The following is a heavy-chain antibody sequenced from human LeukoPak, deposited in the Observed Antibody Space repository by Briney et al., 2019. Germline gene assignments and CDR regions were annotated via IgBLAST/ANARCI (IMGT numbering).Heavy chain of an antibody. CDR1: GYTFTGCY. CDR3: ARVRPGVAAAGTLSDY. J-gene: IGHJ4*02. V-gene: IGHV1-2*02. D-gene: IGHD6-13*01. Sequence: ASVKVSCKASGYTFTGCYMHWVRQAPGQGLEWMGWINPNSGGTNYAQKFQGRVTMTRDTSISTAYMELSRLRSDDTAVYYCARVRPGVAAAGTLSDYWGQGTLVTVSS. CDR2: INPNSGGT.